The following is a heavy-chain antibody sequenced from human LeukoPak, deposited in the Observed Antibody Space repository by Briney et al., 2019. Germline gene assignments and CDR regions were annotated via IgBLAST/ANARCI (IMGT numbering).Heavy chain of an antibody. CDR2: IYYSGST. V-gene: IGHV4-39*01. J-gene: IGHJ5*02. CDR3: ARTRPKEFPPSLNWFDP. D-gene: IGHD3-10*01. CDR1: GGSISSSSYY. Sequence: SETLSLTCTVSGGSISSSSYYWGWIRQPPGKGLEWIGSIYYSGSTYYNPSLKSRVTISVDTSKNQFSLKLSSVTAADTAVYYCARTRPKEFPPSLNWFDPWGQGTLVTVSS.